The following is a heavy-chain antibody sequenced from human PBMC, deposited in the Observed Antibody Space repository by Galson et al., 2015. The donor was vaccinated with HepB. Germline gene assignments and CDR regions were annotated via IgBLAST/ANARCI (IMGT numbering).Heavy chain of an antibody. J-gene: IGHJ4*02. D-gene: IGHD1-26*01. CDR3: AREEGRELIPFDY. Sequence: SLRLSCAASGFTLSSYAMHWVRQAPGKGLEWVAVISYDGSNKYYADSVKGRFTISRDNSKNTLYLQMNSLRAEDTAVYYCAREEGRELIPFDYWGQGTLVTVSS. CDR2: ISYDGSNK. V-gene: IGHV3-30-3*01. CDR1: GFTLSSYA.